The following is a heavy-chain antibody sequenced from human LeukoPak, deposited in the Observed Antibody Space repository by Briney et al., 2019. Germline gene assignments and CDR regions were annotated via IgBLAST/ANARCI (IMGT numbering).Heavy chain of an antibody. Sequence: SQTLSLTCAISGDSVSSNSAAWNWIRQSPSRGLEWLGRTYYRSKWYNDYAVSVKSRITINPDTSKNQFSLQLNSVTPEDTAVYYCARVGPYCSGGSCYLDYFDYWGQGTLVTVSS. J-gene: IGHJ4*02. CDR1: GDSVSSNSAA. CDR2: TYYRSKWYN. V-gene: IGHV6-1*01. D-gene: IGHD2-15*01. CDR3: ARVGPYCSGGSCYLDYFDY.